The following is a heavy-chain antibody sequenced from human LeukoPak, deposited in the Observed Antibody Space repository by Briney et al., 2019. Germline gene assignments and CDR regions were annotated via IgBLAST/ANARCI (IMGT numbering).Heavy chain of an antibody. CDR3: ARDLTLVRGENRYYYYGMDV. CDR2: ISIDSVDT. V-gene: IGHV1-18*04. J-gene: IGHJ6*02. D-gene: IGHD3-10*01. CDR1: GYSFTNDG. Sequence: ASVKVSCKSSGYSFTNDGLSWVRQAPGQGLEWMGWISIDSVDTKYAHNFQDRVTMTTDTPTSAAYMALRSLRSDDTAVYYCARDLTLVRGENRYYYYGMDVWGQGTTVTVSS.